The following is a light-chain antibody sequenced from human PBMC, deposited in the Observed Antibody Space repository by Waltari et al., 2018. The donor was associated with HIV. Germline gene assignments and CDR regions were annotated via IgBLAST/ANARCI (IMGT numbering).Light chain of an antibody. J-gene: IGKJ2*01. V-gene: IGKV1-33*01. CDR3: QQYDNLPT. CDR2: DAT. Sequence: DIQMTQSPSSLSASVGDRVTITCQASQDITNYLSWFKQKPGKVPQLLIYDATTLETGVPARFSGSFSGTDFTLTISSLQPEDIATYYCQQYDNLPTFGQGTKLEIK. CDR1: QDITNY.